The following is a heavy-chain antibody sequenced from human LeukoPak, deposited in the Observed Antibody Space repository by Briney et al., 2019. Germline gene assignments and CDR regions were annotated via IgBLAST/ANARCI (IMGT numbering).Heavy chain of an antibody. J-gene: IGHJ4*02. V-gene: IGHV1-46*01. Sequence: ASVKVSCKASGYTFTSYYMHWVRQAPGQGLEWMGIINPSGGSTSYAQKFQGRVTMTRDTSTSTVYMELSSLRSEDTAVYYCARAPKRYYSDSTGYFDYWGQGTLVTVSS. CDR1: GYTFTSYY. CDR2: INPSGGST. CDR3: ARAPKRYYSDSTGYFDY. D-gene: IGHD3-22*01.